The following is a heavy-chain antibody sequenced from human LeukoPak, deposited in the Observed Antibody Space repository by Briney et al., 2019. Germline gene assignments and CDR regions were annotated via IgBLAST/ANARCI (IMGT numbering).Heavy chain of an antibody. V-gene: IGHV3-30*18. CDR1: GFAFRTYG. CDR3: AKAYYYASGSFTTTFDY. J-gene: IGHJ4*02. CDR2: ISYDGSDK. D-gene: IGHD3-10*01. Sequence: GGSLRLTCAASGFAFRTYGMHWVRQAPGKGLEWVAFISYDGSDKNYADTVKGRFTISRDNSENTLYLQMNSLRAEDTAVYYCAKAYYYASGSFTTTFDYWGQGTLVTVSS.